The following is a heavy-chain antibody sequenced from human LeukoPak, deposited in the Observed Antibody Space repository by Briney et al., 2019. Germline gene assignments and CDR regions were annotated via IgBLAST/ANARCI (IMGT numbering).Heavy chain of an antibody. Sequence: PGGSLRLSCAASGFAFSSYSMNWVRQAPGKGLEWVSSISSSSSYIYYADSVKGRSTISRDNAKNSLYLQMNSLRAEDTAVYYCARVPGLDAFDIWGQGTMVTVSS. V-gene: IGHV3-21*01. CDR1: GFAFSSYS. CDR3: ARVPGLDAFDI. J-gene: IGHJ3*02. CDR2: ISSSSSYI.